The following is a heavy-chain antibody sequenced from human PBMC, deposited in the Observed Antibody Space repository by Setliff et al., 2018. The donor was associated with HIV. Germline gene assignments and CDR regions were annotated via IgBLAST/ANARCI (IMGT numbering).Heavy chain of an antibody. J-gene: IGHJ3*02. D-gene: IGHD6-19*01. CDR2: IYHSGTT. CDR3: ARSKYSSGWYSDHDAFDI. Sequence: SETLSLTCAVSGYSISSGYYWGWVRQPPGKGLEWIGSIYHSGTTYYNPSLKIRVTISVATSKIQFSLKLTSVTAADTALYYCARSKYSSGWYSDHDAFDIWGQGTMVTVSS. V-gene: IGHV4-38-2*01. CDR1: GYSISSGYY.